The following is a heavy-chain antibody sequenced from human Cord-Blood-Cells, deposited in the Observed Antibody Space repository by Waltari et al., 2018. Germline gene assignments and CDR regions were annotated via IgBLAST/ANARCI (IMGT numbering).Heavy chain of an antibody. CDR1: GFTFSSYW. D-gene: IGHD2-21*01. CDR2: IKQDGSEK. V-gene: IGHV3-7*05. CDR3: ARERDSLDYFDY. J-gene: IGHJ4*02. Sequence: EVQLVESGGGLVQPGGSLRLSCAASGFTFSSYWMSWVRQAPGKGMEWVANIKQDGSEKYYVDAVKGRFTISRDNAKNSLYLQMNSLRAEDTAVYYCARERDSLDYFDYWGQGTLVTVSS.